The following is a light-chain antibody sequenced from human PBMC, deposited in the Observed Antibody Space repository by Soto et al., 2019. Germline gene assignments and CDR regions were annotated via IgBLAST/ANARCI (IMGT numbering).Light chain of an antibody. Sequence: DIQLTQSPSSLSASVGDRVTITCRASESVTIWLAWYQQKPGKAPRLLIYDASTLEGGVPSRFSASGSGTEFTFTISSLQPDDFATYYCEQYDSRSPWTFGQGTKIEIK. CDR2: DAS. V-gene: IGKV1-5*01. CDR1: ESVTIW. CDR3: EQYDSRSPWT. J-gene: IGKJ1*01.